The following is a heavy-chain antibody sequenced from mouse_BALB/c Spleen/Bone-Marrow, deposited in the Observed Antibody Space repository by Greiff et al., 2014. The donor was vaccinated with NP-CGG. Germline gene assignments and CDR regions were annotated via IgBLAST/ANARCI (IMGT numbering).Heavy chain of an antibody. V-gene: IGHV5-6-5*01. Sequence: EVKLVESGGGLVKPGGSLKLSCAASGFTFSSYAMSWVRQTPEKRLEWVASISSGGSTYYPDSVKGRFTISRDNARNILYLQMRSLRSEDTAMYYCAKRGAYGNFWFAYWGQGTLVTVSA. J-gene: IGHJ3*01. CDR1: GFTFSSYA. CDR2: ISSGGST. CDR3: AKRGAYGNFWFAY. D-gene: IGHD2-10*02.